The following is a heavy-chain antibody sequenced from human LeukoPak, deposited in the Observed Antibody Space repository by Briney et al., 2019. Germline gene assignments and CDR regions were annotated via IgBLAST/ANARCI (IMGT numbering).Heavy chain of an antibody. CDR1: GGSFSVYY. V-gene: IGHV4-34*01. CDR3: ATSYGSGSYCVA. CDR2: INHSGST. D-gene: IGHD3-10*01. Sequence: SETLSLTCAVYGGSFSVYYWSWIRQPPGKGLEWIGEINHSGSTNYNPSLKSRVTISVDTSKNQFSLKLSSVTAAGTAVYYCATSYGSGSYCVAWGQGTLVTVSS. J-gene: IGHJ4*02.